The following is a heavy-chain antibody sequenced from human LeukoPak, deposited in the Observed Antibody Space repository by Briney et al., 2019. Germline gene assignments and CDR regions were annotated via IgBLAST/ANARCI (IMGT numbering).Heavy chain of an antibody. J-gene: IGHJ6*03. D-gene: IGHD3-10*01. CDR1: GFTFSSYG. CDR2: IRYDGSNK. V-gene: IGHV3-30*02. CDR3: ARASGSSFPYYYYYMDV. Sequence: GGSLRLSCAASGFTFSSYGMHWVRQAPGKGLEWVAFIRYDGSNKYYADSVKGRFTISRDNSKNTLYLQMNSLRAEDTAVYYCARASGSSFPYYYYYMDVWGKGTTVTISS.